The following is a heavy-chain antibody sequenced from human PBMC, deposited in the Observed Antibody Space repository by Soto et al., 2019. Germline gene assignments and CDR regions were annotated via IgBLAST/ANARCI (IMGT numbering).Heavy chain of an antibody. D-gene: IGHD2-2*02. V-gene: IGHV3-23*01. Sequence: EVQLLDSGGGLVQPGGSLRLSCAASGFMFSCSAMSWVRQAPGKGLEWVSTIHGDGDYSHYTDSVEGRFTISRDNSRNTLYLQMDSLRADDTATYYCAKNRGAGDYTNWSFAVWGRGTLVAVSS. J-gene: IGHJ2*01. CDR2: IHGDGDYS. CDR3: AKNRGAGDYTNWSFAV. CDR1: GFMFSCSA.